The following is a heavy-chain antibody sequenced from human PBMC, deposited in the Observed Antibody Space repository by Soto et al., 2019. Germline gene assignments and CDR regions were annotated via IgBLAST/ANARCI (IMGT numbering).Heavy chain of an antibody. V-gene: IGHV3-53*01. Sequence: PGGSLRLSCAASGFTVSSNYMSWVRQAPGKGLEWVSVIYSGGSTYYADSVKGRFTISRDNSKNTLYLQMNSLRAEDTAVYYCARANYDSSRTSDAFDIWGQGTMVTVSS. D-gene: IGHD3-22*01. CDR3: ARANYDSSRTSDAFDI. J-gene: IGHJ3*02. CDR2: IYSGGST. CDR1: GFTVSSNY.